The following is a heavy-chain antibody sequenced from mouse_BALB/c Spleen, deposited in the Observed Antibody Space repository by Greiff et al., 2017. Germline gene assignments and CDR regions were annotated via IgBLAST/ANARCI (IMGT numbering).Heavy chain of an antibody. CDR2: IDPFNGGT. D-gene: IGHD4-1*01. J-gene: IGHJ3*01. V-gene: IGHV1S135*01. Sequence: VQLQQSGPELVKPGASVKMSCKASGYSFTSYYMHWVKQSHGKSLEWIGYIDPFNGGTSYNQKFKGKATLTVDKSSSTAYMHLSSLTSEDSAVYYCARGWDLFAYWGQGTLVTVSA. CDR3: ARGWDLFAY. CDR1: GYSFTSYY.